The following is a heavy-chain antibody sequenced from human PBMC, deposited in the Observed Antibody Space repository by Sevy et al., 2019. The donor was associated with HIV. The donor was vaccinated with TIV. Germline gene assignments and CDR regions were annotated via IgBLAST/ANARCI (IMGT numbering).Heavy chain of an antibody. CDR1: GFSFSDYY. V-gene: IGHV3-11*06. CDR3: ARVRYNYGQKYFDY. J-gene: IGHJ4*02. Sequence: GGSLRLSCTASGFSFSDYYMSWIRQAPGKGLEWISYISTSSGFTDYEDSVKGRFTISRDNAKNSLYLQMNSLRAEDTAVYFCARVRYNYGQKYFDYWGQETLVTVSS. CDR2: ISTSSGFT. D-gene: IGHD5-18*01.